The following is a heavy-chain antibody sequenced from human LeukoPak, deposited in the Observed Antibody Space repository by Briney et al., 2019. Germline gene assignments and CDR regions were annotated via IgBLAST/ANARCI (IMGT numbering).Heavy chain of an antibody. D-gene: IGHD3-9*01. V-gene: IGHV3-30*04. J-gene: IGHJ6*03. Sequence: GRSLRLSCEASGFTFSHYSIHWVRQTPGKGLEWVAAISSDGVEKHYADSVKGRFTISRDNSKSTLYLQMNSLRAEDTALYYCAREGHYDILTGYSPVEYYFYYMDVWGKGTTVTVSS. CDR3: AREGHYDILTGYSPVEYYFYYMDV. CDR2: ISSDGVEK. CDR1: GFTFSHYS.